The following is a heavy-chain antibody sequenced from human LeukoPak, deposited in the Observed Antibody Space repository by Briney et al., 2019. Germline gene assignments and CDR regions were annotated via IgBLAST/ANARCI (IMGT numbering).Heavy chain of an antibody. CDR2: INHSGST. J-gene: IGHJ6*03. Sequence: SETLSLTCAVYGGSFSGYYWSWIRQPPGKGLEWIGEINHSGSTKYNPSLKSRVTISVDTSKNQFSLKLSSVTAADTAVYYCARGPQYCSSTSCYRGNYYYMDVWGKGTTVTVSS. V-gene: IGHV4-34*01. CDR1: GGSFSGYY. CDR3: ARGPQYCSSTSCYRGNYYYMDV. D-gene: IGHD2-2*01.